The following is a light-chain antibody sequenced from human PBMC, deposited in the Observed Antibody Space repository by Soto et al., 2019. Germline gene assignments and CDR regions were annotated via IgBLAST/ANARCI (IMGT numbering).Light chain of an antibody. CDR3: SSYTSSRAYV. V-gene: IGLV2-14*02. CDR2: EDT. J-gene: IGLJ1*01. Sequence: QSVLTQPASVSGSAGQTISIFCTGTSSDVGHYKLVSWYLDPPGKAPQLLIYEDTKRPSGVSNRFSGSRSGNTASLTVSGLEAEEETDYYCSSYTSSRAYVFGIGTKVTVL. CDR1: SSDVGHYKL.